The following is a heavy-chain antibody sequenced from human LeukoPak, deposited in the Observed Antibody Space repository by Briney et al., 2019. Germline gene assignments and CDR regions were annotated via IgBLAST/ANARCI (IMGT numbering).Heavy chain of an antibody. Sequence: SETLSLTCTVSGVSISSYYWSWIRQPPGKGLEWIGYIYYSGSTNYNPSLKSRVTISVDTSKNQFSLKLSSVTAADTAVYYCARPMTRGSDDDAFDIWGQGTMVTVSS. CDR2: IYYSGST. J-gene: IGHJ3*02. V-gene: IGHV4-59*08. CDR3: ARPMTRGSDDDAFDI. D-gene: IGHD3-10*01. CDR1: GVSISSYY.